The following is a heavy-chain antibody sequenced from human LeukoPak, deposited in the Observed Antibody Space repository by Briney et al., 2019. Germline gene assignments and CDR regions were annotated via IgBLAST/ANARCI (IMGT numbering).Heavy chain of an antibody. CDR2: IIPLFGTA. Sequence: SVKVSCKASGGTFSNYAISWVRQAPGQGLEWMGGIIPLFGTANYAQKFLGRAIITADESTSTTHMYLSSLKSEDTAVYYCAREWAGYGLGSYYYYWGQGTLVTVSS. CDR1: GGTFSNYA. V-gene: IGHV1-69*13. CDR3: AREWAGYGLGSYYYY. D-gene: IGHD3-10*01. J-gene: IGHJ4*02.